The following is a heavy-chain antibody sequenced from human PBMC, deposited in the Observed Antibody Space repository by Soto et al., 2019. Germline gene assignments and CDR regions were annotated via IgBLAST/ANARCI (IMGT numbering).Heavy chain of an antibody. CDR3: ARTKYSSGWYGGYYFDN. V-gene: IGHV1-18*01. J-gene: IGHJ4*02. CDR1: GYTFTSYG. Sequence: QVQLVQSGAEVKKPGASVKVSCKASGYTFTSYGISWVRQAPGQGLEWMTWFSADNGNINYAQKLQGRVTMTTDTSTSTTDMELRSLRSDDTAVYYCARTKYSSGWYGGYYFDNWGQGTLVTVSS. D-gene: IGHD6-19*01. CDR2: FSADNGNI.